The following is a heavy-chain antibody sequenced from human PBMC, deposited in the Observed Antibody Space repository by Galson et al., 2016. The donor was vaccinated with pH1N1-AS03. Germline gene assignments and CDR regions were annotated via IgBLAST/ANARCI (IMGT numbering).Heavy chain of an antibody. V-gene: IGHV3-23*01. J-gene: IGHJ4*02. CDR2: ISGDGDVT. CDR1: GFTFSNFA. CDR3: ATDGTNGLLRWKY. D-gene: IGHD4-23*01. Sequence: SLRLSCAASGFTFSNFAMRWVRQGPGEGLEWVSAISGDGDVTYYADSMKGRFIISRDNSKDTLYLQMSGLRAEDTAEYYCATDGTNGLLRWKYWGQGTLVTVSS.